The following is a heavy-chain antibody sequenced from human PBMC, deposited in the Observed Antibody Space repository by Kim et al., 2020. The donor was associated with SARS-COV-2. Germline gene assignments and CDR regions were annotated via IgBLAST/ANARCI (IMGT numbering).Heavy chain of an antibody. D-gene: IGHD5-18*01. Sequence: GGSLRLSCAASGITFSTYAMNWVRQAPGKGLEWVSSISRSTSGTYYADSVKGRFTISRDNSKNTLYLQMDSLRAEDTAVYYCAKSVKSDTAVAEYYHYGMDVWGQGTAVTVSS. CDR1: GITFSTYA. CDR3: AKSVKSDTAVAEYYHYGMDV. J-gene: IGHJ6*02. V-gene: IGHV3-23*01. CDR2: ISRSTSGT.